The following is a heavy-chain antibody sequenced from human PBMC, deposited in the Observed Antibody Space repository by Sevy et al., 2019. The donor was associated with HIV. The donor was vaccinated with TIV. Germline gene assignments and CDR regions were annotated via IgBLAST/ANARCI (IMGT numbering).Heavy chain of an antibody. V-gene: IGHV3-48*01. D-gene: IGHD3-3*01. Sequence: GSLRLSCAASGFTFSSYSMNWVRQAPGKGLEWVSYISSSSSTIYYADSVKGRFTISRDNAKNSLYLQMNSLRAEDTAVYYCARGLPKKSEYYDFWSGWRDYGMDVWGQGTTVTVSS. J-gene: IGHJ6*02. CDR3: ARGLPKKSEYYDFWSGWRDYGMDV. CDR2: ISSSSSTI. CDR1: GFTFSSYS.